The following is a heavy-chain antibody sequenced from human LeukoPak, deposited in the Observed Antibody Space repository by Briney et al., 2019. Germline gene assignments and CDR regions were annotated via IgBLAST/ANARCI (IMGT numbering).Heavy chain of an antibody. CDR1: GYSFTNYW. D-gene: IGHD5-18*01. CDR3: ARRGRVDTAMVNALDI. J-gene: IGHJ3*02. Sequence: GESLKISCKGSGYSFTNYWIGWVRQMPGKGLEWMGIIYPGDSDTRYSPSFQGQVTISADKSISTAYLQWSSLKASDTAMYYCARRGRVDTAMVNALDIWGQGTMVTVSS. V-gene: IGHV5-51*01. CDR2: IYPGDSDT.